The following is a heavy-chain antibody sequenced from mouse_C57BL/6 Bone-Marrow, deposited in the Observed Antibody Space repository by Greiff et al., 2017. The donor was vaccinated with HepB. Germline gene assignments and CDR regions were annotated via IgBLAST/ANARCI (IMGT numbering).Heavy chain of an antibody. J-gene: IGHJ4*01. Sequence: QVQLKQPGAELVMPGASVKLSCKASGYTFTSYWMHWVKQRPGQGLEWIGEIDPSDSYTNYNQKFKGKSTLTVDKSSSTAYMQLSSLTSEDSAVYYCARDHYSNPYYYAMDYWGQGTSVTVSS. CDR3: ARDHYSNPYYYAMDY. D-gene: IGHD2-5*01. CDR1: GYTFTSYW. V-gene: IGHV1-69*01. CDR2: IDPSDSYT.